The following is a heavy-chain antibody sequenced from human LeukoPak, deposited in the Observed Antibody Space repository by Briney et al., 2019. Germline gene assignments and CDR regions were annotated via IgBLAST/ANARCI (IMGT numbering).Heavy chain of an antibody. Sequence: ASVKVSCKASGGTFSSYAISWVRQAPGQGLEWMGGIIPIFGTANYAQKFQGRVTITTDESTSTAYMELSSLRSEDTAVYYCASIYDFWSGSSNWFDPWGQGTLVTVSS. CDR2: IIPIFGTA. CDR3: ASIYDFWSGSSNWFDP. V-gene: IGHV1-69*05. D-gene: IGHD3-3*01. J-gene: IGHJ5*02. CDR1: GGTFSSYA.